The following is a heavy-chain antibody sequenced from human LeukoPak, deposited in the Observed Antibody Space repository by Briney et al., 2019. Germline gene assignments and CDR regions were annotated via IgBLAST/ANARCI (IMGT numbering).Heavy chain of an antibody. V-gene: IGHV4-39*01. Sequence: SETLSLTCTVSGGSISSTSYYWGWIRQPPGKGLEWIGSIYYSWDTYYNPSLKSRVTISVDTSKNQFSLKLSSVTAADTAVYYCARAPSITMIVVVQIAFDIWGQGTMVTVSS. CDR3: ARAPSITMIVVVQIAFDI. D-gene: IGHD3-22*01. CDR1: GGSISSTSYY. CDR2: IYYSWDT. J-gene: IGHJ3*02.